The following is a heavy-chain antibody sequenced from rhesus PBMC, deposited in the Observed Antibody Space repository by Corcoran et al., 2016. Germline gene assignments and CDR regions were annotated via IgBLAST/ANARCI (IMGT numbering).Heavy chain of an antibody. V-gene: IGHV4-81*01. CDR3: ARRGLRGSSNGLGF. Sequence: QVQLQESGPGLVKPSETLSVTCAVSGGSISSSSWSWIRQAPGKGLEWIGNIDGNIAGTNYNPSLKSRVTISKDTSKNQFSLKLSSVTAADTAVYYCARRGLRGSSNGLGFWGQGLRVTVSS. J-gene: IGHJ3*01. CDR1: GGSISSSS. CDR2: IDGNIAGT. D-gene: IGHD4-29*01.